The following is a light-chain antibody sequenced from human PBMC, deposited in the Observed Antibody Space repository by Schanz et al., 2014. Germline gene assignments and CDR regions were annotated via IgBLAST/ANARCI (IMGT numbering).Light chain of an antibody. Sequence: QSALTQPPSASGSPGQSVTISCTGTSSDVGGYNYVSWYQQHPGKAPKLMIYEGSKRPSGVSNRFSGSKSDVTASLTISGLQAEDEADYYCSSYAGSINWVFGGGTKLTVL. CDR2: EGS. V-gene: IGLV2-8*01. CDR1: SSDVGGYNY. J-gene: IGLJ3*02. CDR3: SSYAGSINWV.